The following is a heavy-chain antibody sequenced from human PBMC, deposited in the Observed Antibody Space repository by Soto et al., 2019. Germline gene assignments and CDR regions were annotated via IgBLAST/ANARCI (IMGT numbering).Heavy chain of an antibody. J-gene: IGHJ5*02. V-gene: IGHV4-38-2*02. CDR1: GYSISSGYY. CDR2: IYHSGST. D-gene: IGHD3-9*01. CDR3: ARDPDYDILTGYSSGWFDP. Sequence: ASETLSLTCAVSGYSISSGYYWGWIRQPPGKGLEWIGSIYHSGSTYYNPSLKSRVTISVDTSKNQFSLKLSSVTAADTAVYYCARDPDYDILTGYSSGWFDPWGQGTLVTVSS.